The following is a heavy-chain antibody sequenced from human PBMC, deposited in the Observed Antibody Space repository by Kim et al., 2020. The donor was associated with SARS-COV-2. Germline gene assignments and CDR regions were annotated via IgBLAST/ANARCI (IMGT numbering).Heavy chain of an antibody. V-gene: IGHV3-23*01. CDR1: GFTFSSYA. J-gene: IGHJ4*02. Sequence: GGSLRLSCAASGFTFSSYAMSWVRQAPGKGLEWVSAISGSGGSTYYADSVKGRFTISRDNSKNTLYLQMNSLRAEDTAVYYCAGSITMIVVASAPFDYWGQGTLVTVSS. CDR2: ISGSGGST. D-gene: IGHD3-22*01. CDR3: AGSITMIVVASAPFDY.